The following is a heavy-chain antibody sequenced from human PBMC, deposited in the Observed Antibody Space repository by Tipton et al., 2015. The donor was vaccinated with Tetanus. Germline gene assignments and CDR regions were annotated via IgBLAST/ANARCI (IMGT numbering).Heavy chain of an antibody. J-gene: IGHJ4*02. V-gene: IGHV3-11*01. CDR1: GFIFSDYS. CDR3: AKRTITFDY. Sequence: SLRLSYAASGFIFSDYSMNWVRQAPGKGLEWVSYISRSGTNIHYADSVKGRFTVSRDNAKNSLYLQMNGLRVEDTAVYYCAKRTITFDYWGQGTLVTVSS. D-gene: IGHD5-24*01. CDR2: ISRSGTNI.